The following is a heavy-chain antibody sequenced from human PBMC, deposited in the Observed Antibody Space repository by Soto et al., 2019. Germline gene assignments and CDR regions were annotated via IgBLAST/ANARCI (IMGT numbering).Heavy chain of an antibody. CDR1: GGSISSYY. V-gene: IGHV4-59*01. Sequence: SETLSLTCTVSGGSISSYYWSWIRQPPGKGLEWIGYIYYSGSTNYNPSLKSRVTISVDTSKNQFSLKLSSVTAADTAVYYCARTKIYIVGANNWFDPWGQGTLVTVSS. J-gene: IGHJ5*02. D-gene: IGHD1-26*01. CDR2: IYYSGST. CDR3: ARTKIYIVGANNWFDP.